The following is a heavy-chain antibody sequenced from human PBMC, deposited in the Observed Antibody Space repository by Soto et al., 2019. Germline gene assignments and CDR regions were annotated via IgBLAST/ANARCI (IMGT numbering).Heavy chain of an antibody. J-gene: IGHJ6*02. CDR2: IYSGGST. D-gene: IGHD6-13*01. CDR3: ARSIAAAAYYYYYGMDV. V-gene: IGHV3-53*01. CDR1: GLTVSGSY. Sequence: GGSLRLSCAASGLTVSGSYMTWVRQAPGMGLQWVSVIYSGGSTYYADSVKGRFTISRDNSKNTLYLQMNSLRAEDTAVYYCARSIAAAAYYYYYGMDVWGQGTTVTVSS.